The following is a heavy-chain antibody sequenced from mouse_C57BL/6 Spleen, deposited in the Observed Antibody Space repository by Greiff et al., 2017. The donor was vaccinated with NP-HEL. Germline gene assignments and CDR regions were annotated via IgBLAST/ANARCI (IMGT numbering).Heavy chain of an antibody. Sequence: EVKVEESGGGLVKPGGSLKLSCAASGFTFSDYGMHWVRQAPEKGLEWVAYISSGSSTIYYADTVKGRFTISRDNAKNTLFLQMTSLRSEDTAMYYCANDDYYAMDYWGQGTSVTVSS. CDR2: ISSGSSTI. CDR1: GFTFSDYG. J-gene: IGHJ4*01. CDR3: ANDDYYAMDY. V-gene: IGHV5-17*01.